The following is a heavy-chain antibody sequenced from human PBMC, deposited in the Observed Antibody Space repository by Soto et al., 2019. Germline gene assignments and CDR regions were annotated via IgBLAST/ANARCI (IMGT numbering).Heavy chain of an antibody. D-gene: IGHD2-15*01. J-gene: IGHJ5*02. CDR3: ARDLKEYCSDGKCNWFDP. Sequence: SETLSLTCTVSGGSLSSSSYYWGWIRQPPGKGLEWIGYISYSGSTDYNPSLKSRVTISFDASKNQISLQVRSATAADAAVYYCARDLKEYCSDGKCNWFDPWGQGTLVTVSS. CDR2: ISYSGST. V-gene: IGHV4-61*01. CDR1: GGSLSSSSYY.